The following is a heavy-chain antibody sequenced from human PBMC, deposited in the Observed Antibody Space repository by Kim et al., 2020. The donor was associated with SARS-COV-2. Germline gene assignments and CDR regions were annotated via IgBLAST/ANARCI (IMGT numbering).Heavy chain of an antibody. D-gene: IGHD6-13*01. CDR3: VKEKAGAGAGAFDL. CDR2: ITGHADGS. J-gene: IGHJ3*01. CDR1: GFTFRGYA. Sequence: GGSLRLSCAASGFTFRGYAMGWVRQAPGNGPEWVSSITGHADGSYYAESVKGRFTVSRDNLKNTVYLQMNSLRAEDTALYYCVKEKAGAGAGAFDLWGQGTMVTVSS. V-gene: IGHV3-23*01.